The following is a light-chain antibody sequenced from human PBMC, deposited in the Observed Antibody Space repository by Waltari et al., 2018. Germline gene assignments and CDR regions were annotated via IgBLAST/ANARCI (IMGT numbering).Light chain of an antibody. CDR2: EVT. CDR3: NSYTRSAVYV. Sequence: QSALTQPASVSGSPGQLITVSCTGTSSDVGAYNYVSWYQHHAGKAPKLIISEVTNRPSGVSDRFSGSKSGNTASLTISGLQAEDEADYYCNSYTRSAVYVFGTGTTVTVL. V-gene: IGLV2-14*01. CDR1: SSDVGAYNY. J-gene: IGLJ1*01.